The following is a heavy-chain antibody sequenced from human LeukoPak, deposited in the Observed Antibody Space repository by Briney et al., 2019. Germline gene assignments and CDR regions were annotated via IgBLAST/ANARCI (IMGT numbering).Heavy chain of an antibody. CDR2: ISAYNGNT. D-gene: IGHD1-26*01. J-gene: IGHJ5*02. Sequence: ASVTVSCKASGYTFTTYGISWVRQAPGQGLEWMGWISAYNGNTNYAQKVQGRVTMTTDTSASTAYMELRSLRSDDTAVYYCARGRIVGATTDLMYNWFDPWGQGTLVTVSS. CDR1: GYTFTTYG. V-gene: IGHV1-18*01. CDR3: ARGRIVGATTDLMYNWFDP.